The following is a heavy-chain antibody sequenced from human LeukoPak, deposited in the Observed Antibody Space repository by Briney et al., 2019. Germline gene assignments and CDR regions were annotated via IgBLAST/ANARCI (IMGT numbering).Heavy chain of an antibody. CDR3: ARQISITMVRGVIYYYYYYMDV. V-gene: IGHV3-7*01. D-gene: IGHD3-10*01. J-gene: IGHJ6*03. CDR1: GFTFSSYW. CDR2: IKQDGSEK. Sequence: GGSLRLSCAASGFTFSSYWMSWVRQAPGKGLEWVANIKQDGSEKYYVDSVKGRFTISRDNAKNSLYLQMYSLRAEDTAVYYCARQISITMVRGVIYYYYYYMDVWGKGTTVTVSS.